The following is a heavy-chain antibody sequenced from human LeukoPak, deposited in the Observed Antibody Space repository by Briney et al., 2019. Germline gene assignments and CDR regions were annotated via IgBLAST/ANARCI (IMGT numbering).Heavy chain of an antibody. CDR2: INHSGGST. V-gene: IGHV1-46*01. D-gene: IGHD3-22*01. CDR3: ARAAYDSSGYALLSAFDI. Sequence: ASAKVSCKASGYTFTSYYMHWVRQAPGQGLEWMGIINHSGGSTSYAQKFQGRVTMTRDMSTSTVYMELSSLRSEDTAVYYCARAAYDSSGYALLSAFDIWGQGTMVTVSS. CDR1: GYTFTSYY. J-gene: IGHJ3*02.